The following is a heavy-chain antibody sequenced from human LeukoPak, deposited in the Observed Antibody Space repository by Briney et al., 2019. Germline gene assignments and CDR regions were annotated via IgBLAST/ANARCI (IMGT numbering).Heavy chain of an antibody. CDR2: IHRNADKI. CDR1: GFTVDDCA. CDR3: AAHYYGSGTSQSDF. V-gene: IGHV3-9*01. J-gene: IGHJ4*02. Sequence: GGSLRLSCAASGFTVDDCAMHWVRQAPGKGLEWVSGIHRNADKIAYADSVKGRFTISRDNAKNTLYLLMNSLRPEDTAFYYCAAHYYGSGTSQSDFWGQGTLVAVSS. D-gene: IGHD3-10*01.